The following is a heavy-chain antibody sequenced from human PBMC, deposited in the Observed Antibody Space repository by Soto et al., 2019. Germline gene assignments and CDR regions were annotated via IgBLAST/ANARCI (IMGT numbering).Heavy chain of an antibody. D-gene: IGHD3-16*02. CDR3: ARDLNDYVWGSYLI. CDR1: GGSVSSGSYY. J-gene: IGHJ4*02. V-gene: IGHV4-61*01. Sequence: SETLSLTCTVSGGSVSSGSYYWSWIRQPPGKGLEWIGYIYYSGSTNYNPSLKSRVTISVDTSKNQFSLKLSSVTAADTAVYYCARDLNDYVWGSYLIWGQGTLVTVSS. CDR2: IYYSGST.